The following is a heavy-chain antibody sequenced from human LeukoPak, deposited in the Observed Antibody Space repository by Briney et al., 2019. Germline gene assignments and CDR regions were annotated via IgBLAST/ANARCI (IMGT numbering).Heavy chain of an antibody. CDR3: VRDIASASGDSHFDY. J-gene: IGHJ4*01. CDR2: INRDGSKK. D-gene: IGHD2-21*02. CDR1: GFTFSTYW. Sequence: GGSLRLSCGASGFTFSTYWMSWVRQAPGKGLEWVANINRDGSKKYSVDSVSGRFTISRDNAKNSLYLQMDSLGAEDTAVYYCVRDIASASGDSHFDYWGHGALVTVSS. V-gene: IGHV3-7*01.